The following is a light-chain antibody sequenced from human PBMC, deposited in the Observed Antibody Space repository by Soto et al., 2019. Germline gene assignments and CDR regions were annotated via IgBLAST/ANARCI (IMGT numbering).Light chain of an antibody. Sequence: DIQMTQSPSSLSASVGDRVTITCRASQTFGSYLNWYQQKPGKAPKLLIYAASTLQSGVPSRFSGSGSGTDFTLTISSLQPEDFATYYCQQSYSSPLTFGGGTNVEIK. CDR1: QTFGSY. J-gene: IGKJ4*01. V-gene: IGKV1-39*01. CDR2: AAS. CDR3: QQSYSSPLT.